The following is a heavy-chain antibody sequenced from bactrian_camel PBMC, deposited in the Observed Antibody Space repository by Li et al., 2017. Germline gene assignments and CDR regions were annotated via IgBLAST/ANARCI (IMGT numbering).Heavy chain of an antibody. CDR1: GLTTNRAC. J-gene: IGHJ6*01. CDR2: ISADGAQT. V-gene: IGHV3-2*01. Sequence: HVQLVESGGDSVQAGGSLRLSCVGNGLTTNRACMAWFRQAPGQRREEVAVARISADGAQTEYADSVKGRFTISRDIAKNTVYLQMDNLTPEDTGLYVCAADQRGGNCPSPYHLYPYETSGHGTQVTVS. CDR3: AADQRGGNCPSPYHLYPYET. D-gene: IGHD2*01.